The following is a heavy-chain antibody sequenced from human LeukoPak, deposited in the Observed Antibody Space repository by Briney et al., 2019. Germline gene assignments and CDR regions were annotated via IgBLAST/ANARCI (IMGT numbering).Heavy chain of an antibody. CDR2: INQDGGDS. J-gene: IGHJ5*02. V-gene: IGHV3-7*05. CDR1: GFTSSYYW. CDR3: ARASDPWLQLT. Sequence: GGSLRLSCAASGFTSSYYWMIWARHALRKGLESVVNINQDGGDSRCADSVWGRFTIASDNARTSLYLPLNSLRAEHTAGYYSARASDPWLQLTWGQGTLVSASS. D-gene: IGHD5-24*01.